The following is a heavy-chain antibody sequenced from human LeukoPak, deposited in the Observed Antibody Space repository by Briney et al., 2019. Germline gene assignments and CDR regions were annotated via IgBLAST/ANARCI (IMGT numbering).Heavy chain of an antibody. D-gene: IGHD1-26*01. CDR3: AKDLGRYRNNYFDY. CDR1: GFTFNSYA. Sequence: GGSLRLSCAASGFTFNSYAMSWVRQAPEKGLEWVATISGSGGGTYYADSVKGRFTISRDDSKNTLYLHMNSLRAEDTVVYYCAKDLGRYRNNYFDYWGQGTLVTVSS. CDR2: ISGSGGGT. V-gene: IGHV3-23*01. J-gene: IGHJ4*02.